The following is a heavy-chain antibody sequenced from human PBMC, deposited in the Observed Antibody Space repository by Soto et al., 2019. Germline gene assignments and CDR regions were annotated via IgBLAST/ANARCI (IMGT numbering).Heavy chain of an antibody. J-gene: IGHJ5*02. Sequence: GASVKVSCKASGYTYISYSMHWVRQAPGQRLEWMGWINVGNGNTKYSQNFQGRVTINQDTSASTAYMELSGLTSEDTAVYYCAREKWGSGSRWLDPWGQGTLVTVSS. CDR1: GYTYISYS. CDR3: AREKWGSGSRWLDP. V-gene: IGHV1-3*01. CDR2: INVGNGNT. D-gene: IGHD6-19*01.